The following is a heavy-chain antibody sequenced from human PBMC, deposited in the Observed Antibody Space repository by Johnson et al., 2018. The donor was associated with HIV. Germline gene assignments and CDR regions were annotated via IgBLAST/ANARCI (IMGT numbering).Heavy chain of an antibody. V-gene: IGHV3-20*04. CDR3: ARDDRISGSQGGYAFDI. CDR1: GFTFDDYG. CDR2: INWNGGST. Sequence: VQVVESEGGVVRPGGSLRLSCAASGFTFDDYGMSWVRQAPGKGLEWVSGINWNGGSTGYADSVKGRFTISRDNAKNSLYLQMNSLRAEDTALYYCARDDRISGSQGGYAFDIWGQGTMVTVSS. J-gene: IGHJ3*02. D-gene: IGHD1-26*01.